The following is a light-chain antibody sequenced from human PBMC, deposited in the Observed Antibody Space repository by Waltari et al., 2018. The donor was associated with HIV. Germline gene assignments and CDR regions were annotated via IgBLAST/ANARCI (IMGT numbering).Light chain of an antibody. J-gene: IGKJ4*01. Sequence: EIVLTQSPGSLSLSPGERATLSCRASQSFSTFLAWYQQKPGQAPRLLIYGASNRDTGVPARISGSGSGTDFALTISSLEPEDLAVYYCQLRGNWPHLAFGGGTRVEIK. CDR2: GAS. CDR3: QLRGNWPHLA. V-gene: IGKV3-11*01. CDR1: QSFSTF.